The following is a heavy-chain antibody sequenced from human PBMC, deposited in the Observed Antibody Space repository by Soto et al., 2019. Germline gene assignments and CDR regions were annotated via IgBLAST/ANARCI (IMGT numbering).Heavy chain of an antibody. CDR1: GGSCSGLY. J-gene: IGHJ6*02. D-gene: IGHD4-17*01. V-gene: IGHV4-34*01. CDR2: INHSGST. Sequence: SVPMSLSWAVYGGSCSGLYCSCISQTPGKGLEWIGEINHSGSTNYNPSLKSRVTISVDTSKNQFSLKLSSVTAADTAVYYCARGNGDLVYYYYVMAVWGQGTTVTVSS. CDR3: ARGNGDLVYYYYVMAV.